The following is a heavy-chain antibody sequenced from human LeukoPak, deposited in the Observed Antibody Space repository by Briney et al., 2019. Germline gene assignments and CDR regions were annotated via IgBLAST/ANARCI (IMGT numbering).Heavy chain of an antibody. CDR1: GYIFTNSW. V-gene: IGHV5-51*01. J-gene: IGHJ4*02. D-gene: IGHD1-26*01. CDR2: IYPGDSDT. CDR3: ARLVGATRDY. Sequence: GDSLKISCKASGYIFTNSWIGWVRQMPGRGLEWMGVIYPGDSDTRVSPSFQGQVTISADKSISTAYLQWSSLKASDTAMYYCARLVGATRDYWGQGTLVTVS.